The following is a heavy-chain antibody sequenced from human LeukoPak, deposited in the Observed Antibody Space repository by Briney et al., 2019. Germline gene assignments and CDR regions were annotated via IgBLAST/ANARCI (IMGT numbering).Heavy chain of an antibody. V-gene: IGHV3-30*18. CDR2: ISYDGSNK. CDR1: GFTFSSYG. Sequence: GGSLRLSCAASGFTFSSYGMHWVRQAPGKGLEWVAVISYDGSNKYYADSVKGRFTISRDNSKNTLYLQMNSLRAEDTAVYYCAKGVYSSSWGFDYWGQGTLVTVSS. J-gene: IGHJ4*02. CDR3: AKGVYSSSWGFDY. D-gene: IGHD6-13*01.